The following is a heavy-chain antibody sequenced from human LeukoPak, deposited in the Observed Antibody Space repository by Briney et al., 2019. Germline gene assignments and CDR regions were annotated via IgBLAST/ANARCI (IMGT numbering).Heavy chain of an antibody. D-gene: IGHD2-2*01. Sequence: GGSLRLSCAASGFTFIDYDMHWVRQVIGKGLEWVSAIGIRGDTHYSGSVKGRFTISRENAESSLYLQMNNLRAEDTAVYYCAKDVGYQLLYNWFDPWGQGTLVPVSS. CDR2: IGIRGDT. CDR3: AKDVGYQLLYNWFDP. CDR1: GFTFIDYD. J-gene: IGHJ5*02. V-gene: IGHV3-13*01.